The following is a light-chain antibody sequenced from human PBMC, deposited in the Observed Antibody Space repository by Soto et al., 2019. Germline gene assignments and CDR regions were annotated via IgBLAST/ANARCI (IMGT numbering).Light chain of an antibody. CDR2: DAY. V-gene: IGKV1-33*01. Sequence: DIQMTQTPSSLSASVGDRVTFTCQASQDITSCLNWYHQKPGKAPKLLIYDAYNLETGYPSRFSGSGSGTHFTLIISSLQPEDTATYYCQQYVLLPLTCYPGTKVEI. J-gene: IGKJ3*01. CDR3: QQYVLLPLT. CDR1: QDITSC.